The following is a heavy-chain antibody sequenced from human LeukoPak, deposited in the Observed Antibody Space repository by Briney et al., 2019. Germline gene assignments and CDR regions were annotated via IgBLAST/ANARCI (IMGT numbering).Heavy chain of an antibody. D-gene: IGHD3-9*01. Sequence: SETLSLTCTVSGGSISSGSYYWSWIRQPAGKGLEWIGRIYTSGITNYNPSLKSRVTISVDTSKNQFSLKLSSVTAADTAVYYCARDTGITILYDNWFDPWGQGTLVTVSS. CDR3: ARDTGITILYDNWFDP. CDR1: GGSISSGSYY. V-gene: IGHV4-61*02. J-gene: IGHJ5*02. CDR2: IYTSGIT.